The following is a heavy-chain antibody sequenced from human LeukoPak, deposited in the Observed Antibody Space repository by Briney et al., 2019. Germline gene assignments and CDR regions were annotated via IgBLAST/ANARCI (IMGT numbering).Heavy chain of an antibody. CDR3: ARDRGGTWFDP. J-gene: IGHJ5*02. CDR2: INPNSGGT. V-gene: IGHV1-2*02. CDR1: GYTFTGYY. Sequence: ASVTVSCKASGYTFTGYYMHWMRQAPGQGLEWMGWINPNSGGTNYAQKFQGRVTMTRDTSISTAYMELSRLRSDDTAVYYCARDRGGTWFDPWGQGTLVTVSS. D-gene: IGHD3-3*01.